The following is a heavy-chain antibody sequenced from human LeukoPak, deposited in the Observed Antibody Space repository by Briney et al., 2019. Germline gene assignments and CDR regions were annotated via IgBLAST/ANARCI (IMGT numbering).Heavy chain of an antibody. D-gene: IGHD2-2*02. CDR1: GGPISSGSYY. V-gene: IGHV4-61*02. Sequence: SQTLSLTCTVSGGPISSGSYYWSWIRQPAGKGLEWIGRIYTSGSTNYNPSLKSRVTISVDTSKNQFSLKLSSVTAADTAVYYCARDRAGYCSSTSCYTGGFDYWGQGTLVTVSS. J-gene: IGHJ4*02. CDR3: ARDRAGYCSSTSCYTGGFDY. CDR2: IYTSGST.